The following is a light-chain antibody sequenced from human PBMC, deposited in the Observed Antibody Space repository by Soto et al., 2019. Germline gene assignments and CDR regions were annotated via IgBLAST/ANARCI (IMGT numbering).Light chain of an antibody. CDR1: SSDVGGYNY. J-gene: IGLJ1*01. CDR3: SSYTSSSGYV. CDR2: DVS. Sequence: QSALTQPASMSGSPGQSITISCTGTSSDVGGYNYVSWYQQHPGKAPKLMIYDVSNRPSGVSNRFSGSKSGNTASLTISGLQAEDEADYYCSSYTSSSGYVFGTGTKLTVL. V-gene: IGLV2-14*01.